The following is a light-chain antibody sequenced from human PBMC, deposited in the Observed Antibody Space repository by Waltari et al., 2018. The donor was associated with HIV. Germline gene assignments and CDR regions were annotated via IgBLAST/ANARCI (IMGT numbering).Light chain of an antibody. J-gene: IGLJ2*01. CDR2: ENN. Sequence: QSVLTQPPSVSAAPGQKVTISCSGSSSNIANNYVSWYQQLPGTAPKLLIYENNKRPSGIPDRFSGSKSGTSATLGITGLRTGDEADYYCGTWDSSLSAWVFGGGTKLTVL. V-gene: IGLV1-51*01. CDR1: SSNIANNY. CDR3: GTWDSSLSAWV.